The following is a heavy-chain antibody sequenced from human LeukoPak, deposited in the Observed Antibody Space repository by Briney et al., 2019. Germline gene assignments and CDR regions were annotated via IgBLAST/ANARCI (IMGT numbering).Heavy chain of an antibody. V-gene: IGHV4-39*01. CDR3: ARGRIAVAGYYYYGMDV. CDR2: TSYSGNT. Sequence: SETLSLTCTVSGGSISSRNYYWGWIRQPPGEGLEWIGKTSYSGNTYYSPSLRSRVTISIDTSKNQFSLKLSSVTAADTAVYYCARGRIAVAGYYYYGMDVWGQGTTVTVSS. D-gene: IGHD6-19*01. CDR1: GGSISSRNYY. J-gene: IGHJ6*02.